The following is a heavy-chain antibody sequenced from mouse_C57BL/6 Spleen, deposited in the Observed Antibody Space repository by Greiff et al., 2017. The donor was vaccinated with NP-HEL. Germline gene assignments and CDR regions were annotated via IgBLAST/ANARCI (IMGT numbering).Heavy chain of an antibody. Sequence: VQLQQPGTELVKPGASVKLSCKASGYTFTSYWMHWVKQRPGQGLEWIGNINPSNGGTNYNEKFKSKATLTVDKSSSTAYMQLSSLTSEDAAVYYCARPDYDEGWYFDVWGTGTTVTVSS. CDR2: INPSNGGT. CDR1: GYTFTSYW. D-gene: IGHD2-4*01. CDR3: ARPDYDEGWYFDV. V-gene: IGHV1-53*01. J-gene: IGHJ1*03.